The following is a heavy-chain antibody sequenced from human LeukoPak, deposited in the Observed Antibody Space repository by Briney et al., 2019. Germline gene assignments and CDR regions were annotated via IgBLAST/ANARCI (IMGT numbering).Heavy chain of an antibody. CDR1: GYTFTGYY. J-gene: IGHJ4*02. Sequence: GASVTVSCKASGYTFTGYYMHWVRQAPGQGLEWMGWINPNSGGTNYAQKFQGRVTMTRDTSISTAYMELSRLRSDDTAVYYCARGRIAVAGTPVPDFDYWAREPWSPSPQ. CDR3: ARGRIAVAGTPVPDFDY. D-gene: IGHD6-19*01. CDR2: INPNSGGT. V-gene: IGHV1-2*02.